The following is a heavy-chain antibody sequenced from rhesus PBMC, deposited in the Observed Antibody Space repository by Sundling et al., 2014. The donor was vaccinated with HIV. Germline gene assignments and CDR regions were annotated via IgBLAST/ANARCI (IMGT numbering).Heavy chain of an antibody. V-gene: IGHV1-198*02. CDR1: GFTFGSNA. J-gene: IGHJ4*01. CDR2: IVPLVGVT. CDR3: ARGQTAYYFAY. Sequence: QVQLVQSGAEVKKPGASVKVPCKASGFTFGSNAISWVRQAPGQGLEWMGGIVPLVGVTNYAQKFQGRVTITADTSTSTAYMELSSLRSEDTAVYYCARGQTAYYFAYWGQGVLVTVSS.